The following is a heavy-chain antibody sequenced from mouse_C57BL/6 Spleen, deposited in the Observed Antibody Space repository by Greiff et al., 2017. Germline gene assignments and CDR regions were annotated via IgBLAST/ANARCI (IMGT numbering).Heavy chain of an antibody. CDR3: ARYQTAQAAYFDY. CDR2: IDPSDSYT. V-gene: IGHV1-50*01. Sequence: VKLQQPGAELVKPGASVKLSCKASGYTFTSYWMQWVKQRPGQGLEWIGEIDPSDSYTNYNQKFKGKATLTVDTSSSTAYMQLSSLTSEDSAVYYCARYQTAQAAYFDYWGQGPTLSVSS. D-gene: IGHD3-2*02. CDR1: GYTFTSYW. J-gene: IGHJ2*01.